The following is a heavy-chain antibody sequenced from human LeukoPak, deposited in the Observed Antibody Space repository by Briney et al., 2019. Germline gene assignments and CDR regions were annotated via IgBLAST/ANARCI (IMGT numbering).Heavy chain of an antibody. Sequence: GGSLRLSCAASGFTFSSYSMNWVRQAPGKGLEWVANIKQDGSEKYYVDSVKGRFTISRDNAKNSLYLQMNSLRAEDTAVYYCARDLSGSYYFYWGQGTLVTVSS. D-gene: IGHD1-26*01. J-gene: IGHJ4*02. CDR3: ARDLSGSYYFY. V-gene: IGHV3-7*01. CDR1: GFTFSSYS. CDR2: IKQDGSEK.